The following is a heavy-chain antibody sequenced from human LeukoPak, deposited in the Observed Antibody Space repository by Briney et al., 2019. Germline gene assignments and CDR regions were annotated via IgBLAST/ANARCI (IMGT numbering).Heavy chain of an antibody. J-gene: IGHJ4*02. CDR1: GGSFSGYY. Sequence: SETLSLTCAVYGGSFSGYYWSWIRQPPGKGLEWIGEINHSGSTNYNPSLKSRVTISVDTSKNQFSLKLSSVTAADTAIYYCARMYSGSYYEFDYWGQGTLVTVSS. V-gene: IGHV4-34*01. CDR3: ARMYSGSYYEFDY. CDR2: INHSGST. D-gene: IGHD1-26*01.